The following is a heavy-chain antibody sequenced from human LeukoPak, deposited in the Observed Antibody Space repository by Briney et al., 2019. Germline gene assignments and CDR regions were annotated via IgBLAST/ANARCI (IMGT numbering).Heavy chain of an antibody. V-gene: IGHV4-4*02. J-gene: IGHJ4*02. Sequence: SETLSLTCAVSGDSIDDSNWRSWVRQPPGRGLEWIAEIYHSGVINSNPSLKSRVTISVDKSKNQISLRLSSVTAADTAVYYCARDPVVVVGTAFDSWGQGTLVTVSA. CDR1: GDSIDDSNW. CDR2: IYHSGVI. D-gene: IGHD2-2*01. CDR3: ARDPVVVVGTAFDS.